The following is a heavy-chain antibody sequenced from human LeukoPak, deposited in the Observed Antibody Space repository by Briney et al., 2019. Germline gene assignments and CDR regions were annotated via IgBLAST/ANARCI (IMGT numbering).Heavy chain of an antibody. D-gene: IGHD3-9*01. V-gene: IGHV1-2*02. CDR1: GYTFTGYY. CDR3: ARGDYDILTGPPAPLAFDI. CDR2: INPNSGGT. Sequence: ASVKVSCKASGYTFTGYYMHWVRRAPGQGLEWMGWINPNSGGTNYAQKFQGRVTMTRDTSISTAYMELSRLRSDDTAVYYCARGDYDILTGPPAPLAFDIWGQGTMVTVSS. J-gene: IGHJ3*02.